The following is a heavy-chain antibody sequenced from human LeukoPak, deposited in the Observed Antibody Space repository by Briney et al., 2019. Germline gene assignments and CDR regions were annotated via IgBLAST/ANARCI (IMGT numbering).Heavy chain of an antibody. CDR1: GVSVGSGSYY. Sequence: SETLSLTCTVSGVSVGSGSYYWTWIRQPPGKGLEWIGYSYHSGSTMYNPSLKSRVTMSVDKSKNQFSLKLTSVTAADTAVYYCARDMYGSGSFLPESPWGQGTLVTVSS. CDR2: SYHSGST. V-gene: IGHV4-61*01. J-gene: IGHJ5*02. D-gene: IGHD3-10*01. CDR3: ARDMYGSGSFLPESP.